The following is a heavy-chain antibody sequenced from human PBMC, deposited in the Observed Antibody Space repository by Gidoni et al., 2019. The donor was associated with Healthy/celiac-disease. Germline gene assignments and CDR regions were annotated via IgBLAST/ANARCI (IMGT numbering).Heavy chain of an antibody. CDR3: VKGDVERATNPGYYYYGMDV. J-gene: IGHJ6*02. V-gene: IGHV3-64D*08. CDR2: ISSNGVST. CDR1: CFALRSYA. Sequence: EVQLVEYGGGLVQPGGSLRLSCSASCFALRSYAMPWVRQAQGKGLEYVSAISSNGVSTDYADSVKGRFTISKDKSKNTLYLQMSSLRAEDTAVYYCVKGDVERATNPGYYYYGMDVWGQGTTVTVS. D-gene: IGHD5-12*01.